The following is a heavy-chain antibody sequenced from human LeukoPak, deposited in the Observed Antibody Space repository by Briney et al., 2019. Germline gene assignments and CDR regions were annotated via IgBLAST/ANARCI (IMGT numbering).Heavy chain of an antibody. CDR1: GFTFSTFA. D-gene: IGHD2-21*02. CDR2: ITYRGSP. Sequence: KPGGSLRLSCAASGFTFSTFAMIWVRQPPGKGLEWIGEITYRGSPNYNPSLKSRAAISIDVSLRQFSLKLRSVTAADTGVYFCAAYGGDWDFDSWGQGTLVIVSS. CDR3: AAYGGDWDFDS. J-gene: IGHJ4*02. V-gene: IGHV4-34*08.